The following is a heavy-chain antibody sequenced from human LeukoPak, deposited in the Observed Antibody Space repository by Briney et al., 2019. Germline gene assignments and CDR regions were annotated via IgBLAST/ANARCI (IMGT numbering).Heavy chain of an antibody. J-gene: IGHJ3*01. CDR2: INQDGSEI. CDR3: ATYFPGNPFAF. V-gene: IGHV3-7*01. D-gene: IGHD3-10*01. Sequence: GGSLSLSCAASGFAFSTYWMTWVRQAPGEGLDWVASINQDGSEIHYVDSVKGRFTISRDSATNSLYLQMYSLRAEDTAVYYCATYFPGNPFAFWGQGTMVTVSP. CDR1: GFAFSTYW.